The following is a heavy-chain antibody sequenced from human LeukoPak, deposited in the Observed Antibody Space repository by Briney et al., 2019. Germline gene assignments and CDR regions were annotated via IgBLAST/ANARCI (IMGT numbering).Heavy chain of an antibody. V-gene: IGHV1-69*04. J-gene: IGHJ4*02. CDR1: GGTFSSYA. D-gene: IGHD3-3*01. CDR3: AGAGSGSGYPLDY. CDR2: IIPIFGIA. Sequence: GASAKVSCEASGGTFSSYAISWVRQAPGQGLEWMGRIIPIFGIANYAQKFQGRVTITADKSTSTAYMELSSLRSEDTAVYYCAGAGSGSGYPLDYWGQGTLVTVSS.